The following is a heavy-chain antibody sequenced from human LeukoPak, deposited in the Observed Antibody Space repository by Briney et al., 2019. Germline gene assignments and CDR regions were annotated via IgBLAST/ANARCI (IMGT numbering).Heavy chain of an antibody. CDR1: GFNFTNAW. CDR3: STDNLLDISGEWNFFDS. V-gene: IGHV3-15*01. J-gene: IGHJ4*02. Sequence: PGGSLRLSCAASGFNFTNAWMSWVRQVPGGGLEWIGQIKTKDEGAATDYAAPVNGRFTILRDDSDNTLYLHMNSLKSDDTGVHYCSTDNLLDISGEWNFFDSWGQGTLVTVSS. CDR2: IKTKDEGAAT. D-gene: IGHD6-19*01.